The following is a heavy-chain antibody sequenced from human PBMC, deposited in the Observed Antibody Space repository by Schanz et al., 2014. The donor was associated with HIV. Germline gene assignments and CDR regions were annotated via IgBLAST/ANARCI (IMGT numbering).Heavy chain of an antibody. J-gene: IGHJ6*02. Sequence: QVQLVESGGGVVQPGRSLRLSCAASGFTFSDYGMHWVRQAPGKGLEWVAVIWNDGSNTFYADSVKGRFTISRDNSKKTVFLQMNNLRAEDTAVYYCARDRLLPGNGMDVWGQGTTVTVSS. CDR1: GFTFSDYG. CDR2: IWNDGSNT. CDR3: ARDRLLPGNGMDV. V-gene: IGHV3-33*01. D-gene: IGHD2-15*01.